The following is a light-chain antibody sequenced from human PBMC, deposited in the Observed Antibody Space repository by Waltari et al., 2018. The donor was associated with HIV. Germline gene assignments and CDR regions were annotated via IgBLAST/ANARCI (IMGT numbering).Light chain of an antibody. Sequence: QSALTQPASVSGSPGQSITISCTGTSSNVGSYNLVSWYQQHPGKAPKLVIYDGFFRPSGISNRFSGSKSGNTASLSISGLQAEDEADYYCSSYTASTTLQWVFGGGTKLTVL. CDR3: SSYTASTTLQWV. V-gene: IGLV2-14*02. J-gene: IGLJ3*02. CDR1: SSNVGSYNL. CDR2: DGF.